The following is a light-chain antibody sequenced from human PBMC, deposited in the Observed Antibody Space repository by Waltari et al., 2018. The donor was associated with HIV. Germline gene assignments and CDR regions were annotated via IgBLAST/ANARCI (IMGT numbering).Light chain of an antibody. CDR3: ASNRLDYTLI. J-gene: IGLJ2*01. Sequence: QSALTQPASVSGFLGQSINISCTGISTDSRFYQYVSWYQPYPGKIPRLIIFDINNRPSGVSDHVSGSRSGNSASLTFSGLQSGDEAHYYCASNRLDYTLIFGGGTKLTVL. CDR2: DIN. CDR1: STDSRFYQY. V-gene: IGLV2-14*03.